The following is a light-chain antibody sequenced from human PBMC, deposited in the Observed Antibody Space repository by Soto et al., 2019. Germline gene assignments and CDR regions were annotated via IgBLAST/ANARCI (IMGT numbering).Light chain of an antibody. CDR1: QSISSY. Sequence: DIQMTQSTSSLSASVGDRVTITCLASQSISSYLNWYQQKPGKAPKLLIYAASSLQSGVPSRFSGSGSGTDFTLTISSLQPEDFATYYCQQSYSTPITFGQGTRLE. CDR3: QQSYSTPIT. J-gene: IGKJ5*01. CDR2: AAS. V-gene: IGKV1-39*01.